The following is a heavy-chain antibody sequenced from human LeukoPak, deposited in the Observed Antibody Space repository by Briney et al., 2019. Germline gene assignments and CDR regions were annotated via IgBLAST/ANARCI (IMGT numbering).Heavy chain of an antibody. CDR2: INPSGGST. CDR1: GYTFTSYY. D-gene: IGHD2-2*01. V-gene: IGHV1-46*01. J-gene: IGHJ6*02. CDR3: ARDGADPFDTSCANGCYYYGMDV. Sequence: ASVKVSCKASGYTFTSYYMHWVRQAPGQGLEWMGIINPSGGSTSYAQKFQDRVTMTRDTSTSTVYMELSSLRSEDTAVYYCARDGADPFDTSCANGCYYYGMDVWGQGTTITVSS.